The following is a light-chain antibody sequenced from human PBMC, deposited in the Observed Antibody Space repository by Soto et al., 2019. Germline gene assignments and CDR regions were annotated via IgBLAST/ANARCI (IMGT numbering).Light chain of an antibody. CDR1: SSNIGAGYD. V-gene: IGLV1-40*01. CDR2: GNS. CDR3: QSYDSSLSVV. Sequence: QSVLTQPPSVSGAPGQRVTISCTWSSSNIGAGYDVHWYQQLPGTAPKLLIYGNSNRPSGVPDRFSGSKSGTSASLAITGLQAEDAADYYCQSYDSSLSVVFGGGTKLTVL. J-gene: IGLJ2*01.